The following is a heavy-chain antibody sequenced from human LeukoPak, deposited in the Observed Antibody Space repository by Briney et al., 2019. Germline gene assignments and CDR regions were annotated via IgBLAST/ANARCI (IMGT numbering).Heavy chain of an antibody. V-gene: IGHV3-7*01. D-gene: IGHD7-27*01. CDR2: IKEDESEK. CDR1: GFTFSTYW. J-gene: IGHJ4*02. Sequence: PGGSPRLSCAASGFTFSTYWMSWVRQAPGKGLEWVANIKEDESEKYYVDSVKGRFTISRDNAKNSLYLQMNSLRAEDTAVYYCARNGGPLDYWGQGTLVTVSS. CDR3: ARNGGPLDY.